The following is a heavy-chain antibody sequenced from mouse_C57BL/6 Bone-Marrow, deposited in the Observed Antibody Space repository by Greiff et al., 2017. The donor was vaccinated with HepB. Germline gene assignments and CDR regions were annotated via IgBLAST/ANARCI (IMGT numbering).Heavy chain of an antibody. D-gene: IGHD3-2*02. CDR1: GYTFTSYW. CDR3: ASKGTAQATWAY. J-gene: IGHJ3*01. CDR2: IDPSDSYT. V-gene: IGHV1-69*01. Sequence: QVQLQQSGAELVMPGASVKLSCKASGYTFTSYWMHWVKQRPGQGLEWIGEIDPSDSYTNYNQKFKGKSTLTVDKSSSTAYMQLSSLTSEDSAVYYCASKGTAQATWAYWGQGTLVTVSA.